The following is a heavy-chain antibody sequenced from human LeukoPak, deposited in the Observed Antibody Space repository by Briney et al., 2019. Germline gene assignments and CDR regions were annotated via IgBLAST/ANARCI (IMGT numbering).Heavy chain of an antibody. CDR2: IYYSGST. D-gene: IGHD2-21*02. Sequence: PSETLSLTCTVSGGSISSYYWSWIRQPPGKGLEWIGYIYYSGSTNYNPSLKSRVTISVDTSKNQFSLKLSSVTAADTAVYYCARLGGVTNLDYWGQGTLVTVSS. J-gene: IGHJ4*02. V-gene: IGHV4-59*12. CDR3: ARLGGVTNLDY. CDR1: GGSISSYY.